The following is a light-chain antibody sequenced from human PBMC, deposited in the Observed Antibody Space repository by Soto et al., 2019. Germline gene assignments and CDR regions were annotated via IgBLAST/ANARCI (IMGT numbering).Light chain of an antibody. J-gene: IGLJ3*02. Sequence: SYELTQPSSVSVSPGQTARITCSGDVLAKNYARWFQQKPGLAPVLVIYSDTERPSGIPDRFSGSTSGATVTLTISGAQVEDEADSYCYSAADNTVMFGGGTKLTVL. CDR3: YSAADNTVM. CDR2: SDT. CDR1: VLAKNY. V-gene: IGLV3-27*01.